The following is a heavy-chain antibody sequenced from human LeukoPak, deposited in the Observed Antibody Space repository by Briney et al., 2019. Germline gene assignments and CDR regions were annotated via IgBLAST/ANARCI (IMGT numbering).Heavy chain of an antibody. Sequence: GRSLRLSCAASGFTFSTYALHWVRQAPGKGLEWVAVISYDGSNKYYVGSVKGRFTISRDNSKNTLYLQMNSLRAEDTAMYYCARVQGPDLGYCTSTSCYISYWGQGTLVTVSS. V-gene: IGHV3-30-3*01. D-gene: IGHD2-2*02. CDR1: GFTFSTYA. CDR3: ARVQGPDLGYCTSTSCYISY. CDR2: ISYDGSNK. J-gene: IGHJ4*02.